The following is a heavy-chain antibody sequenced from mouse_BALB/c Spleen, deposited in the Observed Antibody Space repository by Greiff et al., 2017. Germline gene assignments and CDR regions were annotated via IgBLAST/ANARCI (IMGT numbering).Heavy chain of an antibody. Sequence: EVKLMESGAELVKPGASVKLSCTASGFNIKDTYMHWVKQRPEQGLEWIGRIDPANGNTKYDPKFQGKATITADTSSNTAYLQLSSLTSEDTAVYYCARVPYYDYDWFAYWGQGTLVTVSA. CDR2: IDPANGNT. J-gene: IGHJ3*01. V-gene: IGHV14-3*02. D-gene: IGHD2-4*01. CDR3: ARVPYYDYDWFAY. CDR1: GFNIKDTY.